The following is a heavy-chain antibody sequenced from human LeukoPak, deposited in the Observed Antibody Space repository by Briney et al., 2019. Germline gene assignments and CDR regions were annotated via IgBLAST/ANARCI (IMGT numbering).Heavy chain of an antibody. CDR2: IYHSGST. J-gene: IGHJ4*02. Sequence: SETLSLTCAVSSYSISSGYYWGWIRQPPGKGLEWIGSIYHSGSTYYNPYLKSRVTISVDTSKNQFSLKLSSVTAADTAVYYCARRGGVVLDYWGQGTLVTVSS. V-gene: IGHV4-38-2*01. CDR3: ARRGGVVLDY. D-gene: IGHD3-3*01. CDR1: SYSISSGYY.